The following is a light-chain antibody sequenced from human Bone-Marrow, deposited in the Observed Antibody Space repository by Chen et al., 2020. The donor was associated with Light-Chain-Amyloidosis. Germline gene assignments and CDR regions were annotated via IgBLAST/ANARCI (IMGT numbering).Light chain of an antibody. CDR2: EVT. J-gene: IGLJ1*01. Sequence: QSALTQPASVSGSPGPSITISCTGTSSDVGGDNHVSWYQQHPDKAPKLMIYEVTNRPSWVPDRFSGSKSDNTASLTISGLQPEDEADYFCSSYTITNTLVFGSGTRVTVL. CDR1: SSDVGGDNH. CDR3: SSYTITNTLV. V-gene: IGLV2-14*01.